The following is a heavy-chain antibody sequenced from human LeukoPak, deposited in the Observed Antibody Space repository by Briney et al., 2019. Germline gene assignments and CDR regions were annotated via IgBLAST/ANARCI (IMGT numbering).Heavy chain of an antibody. V-gene: IGHV4-34*01. CDR1: GGSFSGYY. J-gene: IGHJ1*01. CDR2: INHNGST. D-gene: IGHD2-2*01. CDR3: ARASTPRRYCSSTSCYSEYFQH. Sequence: SETLSHTCAVYGGSFSGYYWSWIRQPPGKGLEWIGEINHNGSTNYNPSLKSRVTISVDTSKNQFSLKLSSVTAADTAVYYCARASTPRRYCSSTSCYSEYFQHWGQGTLVTVSS.